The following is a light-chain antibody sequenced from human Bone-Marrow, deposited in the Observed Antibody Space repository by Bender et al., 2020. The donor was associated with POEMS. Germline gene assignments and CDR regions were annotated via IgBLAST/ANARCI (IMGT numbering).Light chain of an antibody. CDR3: QVWDSGTYV. Sequence: SYVLTQPPSVSVAPGQTARITCGGNNIARKSVHWYQQKAGQAPVLVIYSDSNRPSGIPERLSGSNSGNTATLTISRAQAGDEGDYYCQVWDSGTYVFGTGTTVTVL. CDR1: NIARKS. CDR2: SDS. J-gene: IGLJ1*01. V-gene: IGLV3-9*01.